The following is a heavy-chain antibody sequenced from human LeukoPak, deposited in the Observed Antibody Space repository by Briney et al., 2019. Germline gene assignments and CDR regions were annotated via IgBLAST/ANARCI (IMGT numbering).Heavy chain of an antibody. CDR2: ISYDGSNK. Sequence: PGGSLRLSCAASGFTFSSYGMHWVRQAPGKGLEWVAVISYDGSNKYYADSVKGRFTISRDNSKNTLYLQMNSLRAEDTALYYCAKDIGFGSSWYDAWDYWGQGTLVTVSS. J-gene: IGHJ4*02. D-gene: IGHD6-13*01. CDR1: GFTFSSYG. V-gene: IGHV3-30*18. CDR3: AKDIGFGSSWYDAWDY.